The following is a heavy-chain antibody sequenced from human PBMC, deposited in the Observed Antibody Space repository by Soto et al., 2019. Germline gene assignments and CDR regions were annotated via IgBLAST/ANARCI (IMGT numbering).Heavy chain of an antibody. CDR2: IYYSGST. V-gene: IGHV4-59*01. Sequence: SETLSLTCTVSGGSISSYYWSWIRQPPGKGLEWIGYIYYSGSTNYNPSLKSRVTISVDTSKNQFSLKLSSVTAADTAVYYCARAYSSSWWYFDYWGQGTLVTVSS. CDR1: GGSISSYY. D-gene: IGHD6-13*01. CDR3: ARAYSSSWWYFDY. J-gene: IGHJ4*02.